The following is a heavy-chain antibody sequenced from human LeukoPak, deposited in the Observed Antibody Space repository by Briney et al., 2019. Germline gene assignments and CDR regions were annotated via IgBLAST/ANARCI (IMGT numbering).Heavy chain of an antibody. J-gene: IGHJ4*02. CDR1: GYTFTSYA. CDR3: ARDRIAAAGRWDY. CDR2: INAGNGNT. Sequence: ASVKVSCKASGYTFTSYAMHWVRQAPGQGLEWMGWINAGNGNTKYSQKFQGRVTITRDTSASTAYMELSSLRSEDTAVYYCARDRIAAAGRWDYWGQGTLVTVSS. D-gene: IGHD6-13*01. V-gene: IGHV1-3*01.